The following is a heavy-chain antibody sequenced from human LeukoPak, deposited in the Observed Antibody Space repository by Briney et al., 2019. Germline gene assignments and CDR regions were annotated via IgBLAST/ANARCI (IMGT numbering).Heavy chain of an antibody. D-gene: IGHD6-19*01. Sequence: GASVKVSCKASGYTFTNYAIHWVHQAPGQSLEWMGWFNSDKGKTEYSQKFQGRVIITRDTSATTAYMELSSLRPEDTAVFFCARGGPNSSGWTLDYWGQGTLVTVSS. CDR2: FNSDKGKT. V-gene: IGHV1-3*01. CDR3: ARGGPNSSGWTLDY. CDR1: GYTFTNYA. J-gene: IGHJ4*02.